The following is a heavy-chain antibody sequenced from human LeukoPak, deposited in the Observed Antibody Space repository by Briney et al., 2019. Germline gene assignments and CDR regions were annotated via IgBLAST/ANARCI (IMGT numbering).Heavy chain of an antibody. J-gene: IGHJ4*02. Sequence: GGSLRLSCAASGFTFSSYWMSWVRQAPGKGLEWVSYISSSSSTIYYADSVKGRFTISRDNAKNSLYLQMNSLRAEDTAVYYCARDLGDYVWGSYRDKGDYWGQGTLVTVSS. CDR1: GFTFSSYW. D-gene: IGHD3-16*02. CDR3: ARDLGDYVWGSYRDKGDY. CDR2: ISSSSSTI. V-gene: IGHV3-48*01.